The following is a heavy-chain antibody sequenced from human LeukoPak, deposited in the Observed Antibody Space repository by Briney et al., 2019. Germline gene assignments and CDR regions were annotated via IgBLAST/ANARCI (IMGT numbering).Heavy chain of an antibody. D-gene: IGHD3-22*01. J-gene: IGHJ1*01. CDR1: GAXISSSY. V-gene: IGHV4-4*07. CDR3: ARDQTYYVSSGYYYVTYFQH. Sequence: SETLSLTCIVSGAXISSSYCTWIRQPAGEGLDWIGRISTGGSTTYNPSFKSQVAMLLDTSKNQFSLNLASVTAANTAVYYCARDQTYYVSSGYYYVTYFQHWGQGILVTVSS. CDR2: ISTGGST.